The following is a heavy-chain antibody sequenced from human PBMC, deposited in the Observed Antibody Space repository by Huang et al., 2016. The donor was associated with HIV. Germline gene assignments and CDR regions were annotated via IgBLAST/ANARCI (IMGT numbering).Heavy chain of an antibody. CDR3: ARGQGGYYYYYMDV. CDR1: GGSFSGYY. V-gene: IGHV4-34*01. J-gene: IGHJ6*03. Sequence: QVQLQQWGAGLLRPSETLSLTCAVYGGSFSGYYGTWIRQPPGKGREWIGEINHSESTNYKPSLKSRVTISVDTSRNQFSLTLTSVTAADTAVYYCARGQGGYYYYYMDVWGKGTTVTVSS. CDR2: INHSEST.